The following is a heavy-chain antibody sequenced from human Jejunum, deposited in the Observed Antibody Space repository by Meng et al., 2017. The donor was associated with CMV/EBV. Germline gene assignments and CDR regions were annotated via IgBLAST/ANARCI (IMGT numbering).Heavy chain of an antibody. D-gene: IGHD5-18*01. CDR1: GFTFSSYS. Sequence: GFTFSSYSMNWVRQAPGKGLEWVSSITSSSSYIYYADSVKGRFTISRDNAKNSLYLQMNSLRAEDTAVYYCAIDPYSYGPQNWFDPWGQGTLVTVSS. V-gene: IGHV3-21*01. CDR3: AIDPYSYGPQNWFDP. J-gene: IGHJ5*02. CDR2: ITSSSSYI.